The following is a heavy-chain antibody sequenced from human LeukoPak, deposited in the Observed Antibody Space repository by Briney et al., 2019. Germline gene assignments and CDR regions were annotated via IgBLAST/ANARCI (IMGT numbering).Heavy chain of an antibody. J-gene: IGHJ4*02. V-gene: IGHV1-69*01. CDR1: GGSFSSYA. Sequence: SVKVSCKASGGSFSSYAISWVRQAPGLGLEWMGGIVPVFGTPNYAQKFQGRLTIIADDSSSTAYMELRSLTSDDTAVYYCARGSASNWPVDYWGQGTLVTVS. CDR3: ARGSASNWPVDY. D-gene: IGHD6-13*01. CDR2: IVPVFGTP.